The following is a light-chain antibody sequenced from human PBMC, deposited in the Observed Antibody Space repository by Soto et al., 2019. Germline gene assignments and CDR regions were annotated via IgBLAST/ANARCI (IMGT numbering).Light chain of an antibody. Sequence: EIVLTQSPGSLSLSPGERGTLYCKTRQSVSSRYLAWYQQKTSQAPRLLIYGAASRATGIPDRFSGSGSGTDFTLTISRLEPEDFAVYYCQQYANSPPTFGQGTKVDIK. CDR1: QSVSSRY. J-gene: IGKJ1*01. CDR2: GAA. V-gene: IGKV3-20*01. CDR3: QQYANSPPT.